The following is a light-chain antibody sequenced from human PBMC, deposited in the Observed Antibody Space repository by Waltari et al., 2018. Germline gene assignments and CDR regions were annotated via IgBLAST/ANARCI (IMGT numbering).Light chain of an antibody. CDR2: DVS. CDR1: SSDVGSYNY. J-gene: IGLJ2*01. Sequence: QSALTQPASVSVSPGQSITISCTGTSSDVGSYNYVSWYQQHPGKAPKLMIFDVSNRRSGVANRFSGSTSGNTASLTISGLQAEDEADYYCSSYISSSTLELFGGGTSLTVL. V-gene: IGLV2-14*03. CDR3: SSYISSSTLEL.